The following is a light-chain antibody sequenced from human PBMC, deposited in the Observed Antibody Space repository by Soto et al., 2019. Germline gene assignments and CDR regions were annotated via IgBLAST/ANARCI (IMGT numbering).Light chain of an antibody. Sequence: QSVLTPLPSASRSPGQSVTISCPGTRSDVVTYKYVSWYQQHPGKTPKLMIYEVTKLPSGVPDRFSGSKSGVTASLTVSGLQAEDEADYYCSSYAGSNNFVFGTGTK. CDR2: EVT. V-gene: IGLV2-8*02. CDR1: RSDVVTYKY. CDR3: SSYAGSNNFV. J-gene: IGLJ1*01.